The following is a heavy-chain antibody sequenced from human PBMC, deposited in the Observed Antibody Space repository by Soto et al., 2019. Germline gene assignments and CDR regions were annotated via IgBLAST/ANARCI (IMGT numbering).Heavy chain of an antibody. CDR1: GGSVNSDYYY. D-gene: IGHD4-4*01. CDR2: IYNTGRI. J-gene: IGHJ4*02. CDR3: AREYSNSPEAFDY. Sequence: SETLSLTCTVSGGSVNSDYYYWSWIRQPPGKGLEWIGYIYNTGRINYNPSLESRVTISLDTSRNQFSLKLSSVTAADTAVFYCAREYSNSPEAFDYWGQGALVTVSS. V-gene: IGHV4-61*01.